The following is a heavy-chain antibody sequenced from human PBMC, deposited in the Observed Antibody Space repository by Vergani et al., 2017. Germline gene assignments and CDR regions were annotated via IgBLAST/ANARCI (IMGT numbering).Heavy chain of an antibody. CDR3: ASKPTATTWYSVKYYFDF. J-gene: IGHJ4*02. CDR2: IYYSGST. Sequence: QVQLQESGPGLVKPSQTLSLTCSVSGGSISRNDYYWTWIRQPPGKGLEWLGYIYYSGSTYYNPSLKSRLTMSVDTSKNQFSLGLSSVTASDTAMYYCASKPTATTWYSVKYYFDFWGQGTLVAVSS. D-gene: IGHD6-13*01. V-gene: IGHV4-30-4*08. CDR1: GGSISRNDYY.